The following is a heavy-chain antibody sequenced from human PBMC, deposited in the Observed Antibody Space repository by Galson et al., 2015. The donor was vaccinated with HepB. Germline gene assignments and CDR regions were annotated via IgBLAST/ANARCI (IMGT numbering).Heavy chain of an antibody. Sequence: CAISGDSVSNKIVGWNRIRQSPSRGLEWRGRTYSGSKYYNKNILSLRGRITVNADTAKNQLSLQLNSVTPDDTAVYYCARGQFSGFDVWGQGTMVTVSS. CDR2: TYSGSKYYN. V-gene: IGHV6-1*01. J-gene: IGHJ3*01. D-gene: IGHD1-26*01. CDR1: GDSVSNKIVG. CDR3: ARGQFSGFDV.